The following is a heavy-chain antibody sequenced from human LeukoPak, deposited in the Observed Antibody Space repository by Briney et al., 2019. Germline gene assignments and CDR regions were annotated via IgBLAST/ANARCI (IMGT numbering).Heavy chain of an antibody. J-gene: IGHJ4*02. Sequence: PSETLSLTCAVYGGSFSGYYWSWIRQPPGKGLEWIGEINHSGSTNYNPSLKSRVTISADTSKNQFSLKLSSVTAADTAVYYCARFIVGAAGRYYFDYWGQGTLVTVSS. D-gene: IGHD1-26*01. CDR1: GGSFSGYY. CDR3: ARFIVGAAGRYYFDY. V-gene: IGHV4-34*01. CDR2: INHSGST.